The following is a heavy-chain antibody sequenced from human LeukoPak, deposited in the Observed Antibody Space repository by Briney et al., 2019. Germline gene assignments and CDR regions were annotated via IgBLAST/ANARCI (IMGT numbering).Heavy chain of an antibody. D-gene: IGHD6-19*01. V-gene: IGHV1-8*01. CDR3: ARWDDSDWAFGN. CDR2: MNPNSGNT. Sequence: ASVKVSCKASGYTFTSYDINWVRQATGQGLEWMGWMNPNSGNTGYAQKFQGRVTMTRNTSISTAYMELSSLRSEDTAVYYCARWDDSDWAFGNWGPGTLVTVSS. J-gene: IGHJ4*02. CDR1: GYTFTSYD.